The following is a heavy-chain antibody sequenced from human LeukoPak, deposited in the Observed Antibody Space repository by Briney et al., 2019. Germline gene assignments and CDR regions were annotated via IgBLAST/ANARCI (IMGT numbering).Heavy chain of an antibody. J-gene: IGHJ6*02. CDR1: GFSVSNNY. Sequence: PGGSLRLSCAVSGFSVSNNYMNWARQAPGKGLEWVASINHNGNVNCYVDSVKGRFTISRDNAKNSLYLQMSNLRAEDTAVYFCARGGGLDVWGQGATVTVSS. V-gene: IGHV3-7*03. CDR3: ARGGGLDV. CDR2: INHNGNVN. D-gene: IGHD3-16*01.